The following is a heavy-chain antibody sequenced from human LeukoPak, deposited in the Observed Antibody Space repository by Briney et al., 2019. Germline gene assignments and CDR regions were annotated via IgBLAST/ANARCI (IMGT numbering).Heavy chain of an antibody. D-gene: IGHD4-17*01. J-gene: IGHJ4*02. CDR1: GFSFSSYA. Sequence: GGSLRLSCAASGFSFSSYAMSWVRQAPGKGLEWVSAISGSGGSTYYADSVKGRFTISRDNSKNTLYLQMNSLRAEDTAVYYCAKKGDYASYFDYWGQGTLVTVSS. V-gene: IGHV3-23*01. CDR3: AKKGDYASYFDY. CDR2: ISGSGGST.